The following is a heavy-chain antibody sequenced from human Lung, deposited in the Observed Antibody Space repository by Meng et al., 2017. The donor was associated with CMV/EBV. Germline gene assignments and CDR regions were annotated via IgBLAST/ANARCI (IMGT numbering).Heavy chain of an antibody. J-gene: IGHJ4*02. Sequence: LSRAISSGGVCWSRQPQRKGLEWLGLIYWNDNKRYSSSLKNQITINKDTSKNQVDLTMTSIDPMDAATYYCADSERDQSQNFGSFDSWGQGTLVTVSS. V-gene: IGHV2-5*01. CDR3: ADSERDQSQNFGSFDS. D-gene: IGHD3-16*01. CDR1: LSRAISSGG. CDR2: IYWNDNK.